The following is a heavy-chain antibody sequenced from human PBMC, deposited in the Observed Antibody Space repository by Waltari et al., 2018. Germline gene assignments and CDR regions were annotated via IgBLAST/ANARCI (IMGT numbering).Heavy chain of an antibody. CDR2: ISSSSSYI. Sequence: EVQLVESGGGLVKPGGSLRLSCAASGFTFSSYSMNWVRQAPGKGLEWFSSISSSSSYIYYADSVKGRFTISRDNAKNSLYLQMNSLRAEDTAVYYCARDRPEMATIPLDYWGQGTLVTVSS. CDR1: GFTFSSYS. V-gene: IGHV3-21*01. D-gene: IGHD5-12*01. J-gene: IGHJ4*02. CDR3: ARDRPEMATIPLDY.